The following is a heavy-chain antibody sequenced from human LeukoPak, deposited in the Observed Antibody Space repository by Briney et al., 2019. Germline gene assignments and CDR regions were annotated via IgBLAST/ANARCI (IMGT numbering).Heavy chain of an antibody. CDR3: ARDLAYCGGDCPLDY. V-gene: IGHV3-21*01. Sequence: PGGSLRLSCAASGFTFSSYEMNWVRQAPGKGLEWVSSISSSSSYIYYADSVKGRFTISRDNAKNSLYLQMNSLRAEDTAVYYCARDLAYCGGDCPLDYWGQGTLVTVSS. CDR2: ISSSSSYI. D-gene: IGHD2-21*02. J-gene: IGHJ4*02. CDR1: GFTFSSYE.